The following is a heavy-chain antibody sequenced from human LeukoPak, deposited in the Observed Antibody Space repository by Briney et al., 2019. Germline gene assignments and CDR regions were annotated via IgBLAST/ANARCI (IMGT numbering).Heavy chain of an antibody. CDR2: INHSGST. Sequence: SETLSLTCAVYGGSFSGYYWSWIRQPPGKGLEWIGEINHSGSTNYNPSLKSRVTISVDTSKNQFSLKLSSATAADTAVYYCARGDGGYGYWGQGTLVTVSS. CDR1: GGSFSGYY. CDR3: ARGDGGYGY. D-gene: IGHD1-1*01. J-gene: IGHJ4*02. V-gene: IGHV4-34*01.